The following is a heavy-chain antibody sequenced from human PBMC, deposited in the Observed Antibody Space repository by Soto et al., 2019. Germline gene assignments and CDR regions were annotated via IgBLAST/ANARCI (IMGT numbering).Heavy chain of an antibody. V-gene: IGHV4-61*03. CDR3: ASGSSGGPRFDP. J-gene: IGHJ5*02. CDR1: GVSVSSASYY. CDR2: IYYTGST. D-gene: IGHD2-15*01. Sequence: PSETRSLTCTVSGVSVSSASYYWSWLRQPPGKGLEWLGYIYYTGSTKYNPSLKTRVTISVDTPRNHFSLSLTSVSAADTFVYYCASGSSGGPRFDPWGQGSLVTVSA.